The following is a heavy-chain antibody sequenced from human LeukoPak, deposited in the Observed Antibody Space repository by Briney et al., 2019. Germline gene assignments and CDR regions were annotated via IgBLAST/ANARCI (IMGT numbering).Heavy chain of an antibody. CDR3: AKEESGYDSRYYGMDV. Sequence: SGRSLRLSCAASGFTFSSYGMHWVRQAPGKGLEWVAVISYDGSNKYYADSVKGRFTISRDNSKNTLYLQMNSLRAEDTAVYYCAKEESGYDSRYYGMDVWGQGTRSPSP. D-gene: IGHD5-12*01. J-gene: IGHJ6*02. V-gene: IGHV3-30*18. CDR2: ISYDGSNK. CDR1: GFTFSSYG.